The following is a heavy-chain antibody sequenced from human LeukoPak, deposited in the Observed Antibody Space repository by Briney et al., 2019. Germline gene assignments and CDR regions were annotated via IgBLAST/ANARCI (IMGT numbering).Heavy chain of an antibody. V-gene: IGHV1-69*13. D-gene: IGHD5-18*01. J-gene: IGHJ4*02. CDR3: AREPDTAMAFDY. CDR2: IIPIFGTA. CDR1: GGTFSSYA. Sequence: SVTVSCKASGGTFSSYAISWVRQAPGQGLEWMGGIIPIFGTANYAQKFQGRVTITADESTSTAYMELSSLRSEDTAVYYCAREPDTAMAFDYWGQGTLVTVSS.